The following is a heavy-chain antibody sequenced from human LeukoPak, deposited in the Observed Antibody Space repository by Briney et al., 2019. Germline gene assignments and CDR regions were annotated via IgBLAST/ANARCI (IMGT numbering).Heavy chain of an antibody. J-gene: IGHJ4*02. CDR2: IYYSGST. D-gene: IGHD1-26*01. CDR1: GGSISSSNYY. CDR3: ARHKSVGAGGNYFDY. V-gene: IGHV4-39*01. Sequence: SETLSLTCTVSGGSISSSNYYWGWIRQPPGKGLEWIGSIYYSGSTYYNPSLKSRVTISVDMSKNQFSLKLSSVTAADTAVYYGARHKSVGAGGNYFDYWGQGTLVTVSS.